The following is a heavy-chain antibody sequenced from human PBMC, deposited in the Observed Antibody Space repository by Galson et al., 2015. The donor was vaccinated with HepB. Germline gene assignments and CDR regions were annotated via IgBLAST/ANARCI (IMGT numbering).Heavy chain of an antibody. J-gene: IGHJ6*02. CDR2: IIPILGIA. CDR1: GGTFSSYA. V-gene: IGHV1-69*04. CDR3: ASLVVPAAMGGVHYYYGMDV. Sequence: SVKVSCKASGGTFSSYAISWVRQAPGQGLEWMGRIIPILGIANYAQKFQGRVTITADKSTSTAYMELSSLRSEDTAVYYCASLVVPAAMGGVHYYYGMDVWGQGTTVTVSS. D-gene: IGHD2-2*01.